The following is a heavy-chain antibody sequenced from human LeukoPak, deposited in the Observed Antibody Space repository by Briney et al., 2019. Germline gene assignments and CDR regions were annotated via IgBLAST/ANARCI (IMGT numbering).Heavy chain of an antibody. CDR1: GFTFSSYG. Sequence: GGSLRLSCAASGFTFSSYGMSWVRQAPGKGLEWVSYISSSGSTIYYADSVKGRFTISRDNSKNTLYLQMNSLRAEDTAVYYCARVRTELYYDSSGYYLYFDYWGQGTLVTVSS. CDR2: ISSSGSTI. V-gene: IGHV3-48*01. CDR3: ARVRTELYYDSSGYYLYFDY. D-gene: IGHD3-22*01. J-gene: IGHJ4*02.